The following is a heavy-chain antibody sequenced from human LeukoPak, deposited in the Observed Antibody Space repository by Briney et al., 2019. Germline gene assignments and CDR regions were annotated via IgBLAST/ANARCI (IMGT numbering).Heavy chain of an antibody. J-gene: IGHJ4*02. CDR2: INHSGST. CDR1: GGSFSGDY. Sequence: SETLSLTCAVYGGSFSGDYWSWIRQPPGKVLEWIGEINHSGSTNYNPSLKSRATISVATSKNQFSLKLSSVTAADTAVYYCARGGYSGYVRQQLVLDYWGQGTLVTVSS. CDR3: ARGGYSGYVRQQLVLDY. V-gene: IGHV4-34*01. D-gene: IGHD5-12*01.